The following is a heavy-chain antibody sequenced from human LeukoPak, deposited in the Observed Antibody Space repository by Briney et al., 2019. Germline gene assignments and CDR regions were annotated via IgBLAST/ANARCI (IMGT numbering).Heavy chain of an antibody. Sequence: ASVKVSCKASGYTFTSYDINWVRQATGQGLEWMGWMNPNSGNTGYAQKFQGRVTMTRNTSISTAYMELSSLRSEDTAVYYCATSSAYYDFWSGYYGNWFDPWGQGTLVTVSS. J-gene: IGHJ5*02. D-gene: IGHD3-3*01. CDR1: GYTFTSYD. V-gene: IGHV1-8*01. CDR3: ATSSAYYDFWSGYYGNWFDP. CDR2: MNPNSGNT.